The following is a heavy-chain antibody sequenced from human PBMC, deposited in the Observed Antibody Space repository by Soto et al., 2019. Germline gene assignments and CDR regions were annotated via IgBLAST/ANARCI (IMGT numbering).Heavy chain of an antibody. J-gene: IGHJ5*01. CDR2: IYHSGST. CDR1: GGSISSGVYS. D-gene: IGHD3-10*01. CDR3: ARKEFRDQYKWFDS. Sequence: SSETLSLTCAVSGGSISSGVYSWSWIRQPPGKGLEWIGYIYHSGSTYYNPSLKSRVTISVDTSRNQFSLQLKYVTPEDTAVYYCARKEFRDQYKWFDSWGQGTLVT. V-gene: IGHV4-30-2*01.